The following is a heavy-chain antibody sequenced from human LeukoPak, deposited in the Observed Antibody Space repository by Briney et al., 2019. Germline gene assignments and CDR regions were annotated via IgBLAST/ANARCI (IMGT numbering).Heavy chain of an antibody. CDR1: GGSISSGDYY. J-gene: IGHJ4*02. D-gene: IGHD2-15*01. CDR3: ARDRGISLSFLY. V-gene: IGHV4-30-4*01. Sequence: SETLSLTCTVSGGSISSGDYYWSWIRQPPGKGLEWSGYIYYSGSTYYNPSLKSRVTISVDTSKNQFSLKLSSVTAADTAVYYCARDRGISLSFLYWGQGTLVTVSS. CDR2: IYYSGST.